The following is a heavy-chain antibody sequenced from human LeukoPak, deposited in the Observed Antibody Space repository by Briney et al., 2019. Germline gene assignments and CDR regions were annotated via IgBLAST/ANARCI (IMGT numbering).Heavy chain of an antibody. J-gene: IGHJ1*01. CDR2: LNPNSGDT. CDR1: GYTFSGSY. D-gene: IGHD6-13*01. CDR3: ARGVPSSWSGDEYFQH. Sequence: ASVKVSCKASGYTFSGSYIHWVRQATGQEPEWMAWLNPNSGDTGFAQKFQGRLTITRDTSINTAYMELSSLRSEDTAVYYCARGVPSSWSGDEYFQHWGQGTLVTVSS. V-gene: IGHV1-8*03.